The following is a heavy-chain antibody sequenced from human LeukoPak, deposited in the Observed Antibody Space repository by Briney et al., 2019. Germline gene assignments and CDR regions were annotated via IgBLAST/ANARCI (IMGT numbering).Heavy chain of an antibody. CDR1: SGSISSSNYY. Sequence: SETLSLTCTVSSGSISSSNYYWGWIRQPPGKGLGWIGFINHSGRTYYKPSLKSRITISVDTSNNQFSLRLSSVTASDTAVYYCARQARTASIAGAGTARSSSYWYFDLWGRGTLVTVSS. V-gene: IGHV4-39*01. J-gene: IGHJ2*01. D-gene: IGHD6-13*01. CDR3: ARQARTASIAGAGTARSSSYWYFDL. CDR2: INHSGRT.